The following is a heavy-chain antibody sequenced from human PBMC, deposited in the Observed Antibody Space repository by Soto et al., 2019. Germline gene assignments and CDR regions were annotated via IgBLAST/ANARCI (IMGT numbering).Heavy chain of an antibody. V-gene: IGHV4-39*01. J-gene: IGHJ5*01. D-gene: IGHD1-26*01. CDR3: ARLFTTTGSYDS. CDR2: IYYSGST. CDR1: GGSISSSSYY. Sequence: QLQLQESGPGLVKPSETLSLTCTVSGGSISSSSYYWGWIRQPPGKGLEWIGNIYYSGSTYYIPSLKTRVTISVDTSKNQFSLKLSSVTAADTAVYFCARLFTTTGSYDSWGQGTLVTVSS.